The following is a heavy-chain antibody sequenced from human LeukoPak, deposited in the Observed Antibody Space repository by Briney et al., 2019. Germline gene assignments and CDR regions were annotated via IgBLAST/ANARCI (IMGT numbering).Heavy chain of an antibody. V-gene: IGHV4-4*09. CDR3: ARGSRTSRSIWFDP. J-gene: IGHJ5*02. Sequence: PSEALCLTCTVSGGSLSSYYWSWIRQPPGKGLEWVGYIYTSGSTKYNPSLKSRVTISVDTTNNQFTLKLSSVTAADTAVYYCARGSRTSRSIWFDPWGLGALVTASS. CDR2: IYTSGST. D-gene: IGHD2-2*01. CDR1: GGSLSSYY.